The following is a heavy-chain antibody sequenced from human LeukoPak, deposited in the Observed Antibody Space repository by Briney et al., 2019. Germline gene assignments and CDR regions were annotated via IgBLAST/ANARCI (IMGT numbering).Heavy chain of an antibody. J-gene: IGHJ4*02. Sequence: GGSLRLSCAGSGFTFSSYWMSWVRQAPGKGLECVANIKEDGSEKYYVDSVRGRFTISRDNAKNSLYLQMNSLRVEDTAVYYCTRGGLLGGQGTLVTVSS. D-gene: IGHD2-15*01. CDR3: TRGGLL. CDR2: IKEDGSEK. V-gene: IGHV3-7*01. CDR1: GFTFSSYW.